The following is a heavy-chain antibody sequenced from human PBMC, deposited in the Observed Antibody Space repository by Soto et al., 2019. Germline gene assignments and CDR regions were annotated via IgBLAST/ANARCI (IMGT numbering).Heavy chain of an antibody. CDR1: GFTFSSYG. CDR2: IWYDGSNT. CDR3: ARSPDSGSYYRWYFDC. V-gene: IGHV3-33*01. J-gene: IGHJ4*02. D-gene: IGHD1-26*01. Sequence: QVQLVESGGGVVQPGRSLRLSCAASGFTFSSYGMHWVRQAPCKGLDWVAVIWYDGSNTYYADSVNGRVTISRDNSKNTLDPQMKRLRAEDTAVYYCARSPDSGSYYRWYFDCWGQGTLVTVSA.